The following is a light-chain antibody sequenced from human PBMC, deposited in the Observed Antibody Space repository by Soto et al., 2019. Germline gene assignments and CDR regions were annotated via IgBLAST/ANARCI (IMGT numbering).Light chain of an antibody. Sequence: DNQMNQSPSSLSASVGDRVTISCRTSQGISKYLAWYQQKPGKVPKLLIYAASTLQSGVPSRFSGSGSGTDFTLTISSLQPEDVATYYCQKYNNAPRTFGQGTKVEIK. J-gene: IGKJ1*01. V-gene: IGKV1-27*01. CDR1: QGISKY. CDR3: QKYNNAPRT. CDR2: AAS.